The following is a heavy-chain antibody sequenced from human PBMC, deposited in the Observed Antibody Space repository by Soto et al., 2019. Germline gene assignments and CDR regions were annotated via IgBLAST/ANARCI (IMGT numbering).Heavy chain of an antibody. D-gene: IGHD3-16*01. CDR2: MYYNGNI. CDR3: ASGGNWFDP. CDR1: GGSISNYY. V-gene: IGHV4-59*01. Sequence: LETLSLTCNVSGGSISNYYWTWVRQSPEKGLEWIGYMYYNGNINYNPSLKSRVTISIDTSKNQFFLTLKSVTAADTAVYYCASGGNWFDPWGQGVLVTVSS. J-gene: IGHJ5*02.